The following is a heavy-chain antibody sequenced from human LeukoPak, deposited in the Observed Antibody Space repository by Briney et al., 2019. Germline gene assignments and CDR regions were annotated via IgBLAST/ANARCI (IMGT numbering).Heavy chain of an antibody. CDR2: INSDGSST. CDR3: ARLTGASNSGY. CDR1: GFTFSSYW. V-gene: IGHV3-74*01. J-gene: IGHJ4*02. D-gene: IGHD2-8*02. Sequence: GGSLRLSCAASGFTFSSYWMHWVRQAPGKGLVWVSRINSDGSSTSYADSVKGRFTISRDNSKNTLYLQMNSLKAEDTAVYYCARLTGASNSGYWGQGTLVTVSS.